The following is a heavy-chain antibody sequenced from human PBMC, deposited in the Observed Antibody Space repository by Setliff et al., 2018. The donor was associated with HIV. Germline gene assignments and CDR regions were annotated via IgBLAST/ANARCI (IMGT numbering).Heavy chain of an antibody. V-gene: IGHV4-59*08. Sequence: PSETLSLTCTVSGGSISSYYWSWIRQSPGKGLEWIGYIYYSGSTNYNPSLKSRVSTSVATSKNQFSLKLSSVTAADTAVYYCARGAYGSGSLYYMDVWGKGTTVTVS. J-gene: IGHJ6*03. CDR2: IYYSGST. CDR3: ARGAYGSGSLYYMDV. CDR1: GGSISSYY. D-gene: IGHD3-10*01.